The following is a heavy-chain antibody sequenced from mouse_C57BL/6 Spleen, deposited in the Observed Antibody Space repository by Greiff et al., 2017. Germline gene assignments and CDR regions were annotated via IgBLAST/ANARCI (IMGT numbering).Heavy chain of an antibody. CDR1: GFNIKNTY. CDR3: APFITTVEMDY. V-gene: IGHV14-3*01. Sequence: VHVKQSVAELVRPGASVKLSCTASGFNIKNTYMHWVKQRPEQGLEWIGRIDPANGNTKYAPKFQGKATITADTSSNTAYLQLSSLTSEDTAIYYCAPFITTVEMDYWGQGTSVTVSS. D-gene: IGHD1-1*01. CDR2: IDPANGNT. J-gene: IGHJ4*01.